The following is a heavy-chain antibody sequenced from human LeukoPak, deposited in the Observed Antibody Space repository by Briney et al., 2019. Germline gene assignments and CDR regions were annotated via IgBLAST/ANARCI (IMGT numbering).Heavy chain of an antibody. V-gene: IGHV1-2*02. D-gene: IGHD3-22*01. CDR3: AREYYATSGTKYAFDI. Sequence: ASVKVSCKASGDTFADYYVHWVRQAPGQGLEWMGCIDPDSGGTKYTEKLQGRVTMTRDTSINTVYMELSRLTSDDTAVFYCAREYYATSGTKYAFDIWGRGTLVTVSS. CDR1: GDTFADYY. J-gene: IGHJ3*02. CDR2: IDPDSGGT.